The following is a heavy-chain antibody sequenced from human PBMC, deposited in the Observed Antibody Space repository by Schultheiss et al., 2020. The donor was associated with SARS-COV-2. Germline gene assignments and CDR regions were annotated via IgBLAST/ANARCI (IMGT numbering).Heavy chain of an antibody. Sequence: SVKVSCKASGFTFTSSAVQWVRQARGQRLEWIGWIVVGSGNTNYAQKFQERVTITRDMSTSTAYMELSSLRSEDTAVYYCAREKAIAAAVYFDYWGQGTLVTVSS. CDR1: GFTFTSSA. CDR3: AREKAIAAAVYFDY. D-gene: IGHD6-13*01. V-gene: IGHV1-58*01. J-gene: IGHJ4*02. CDR2: IVVGSGNT.